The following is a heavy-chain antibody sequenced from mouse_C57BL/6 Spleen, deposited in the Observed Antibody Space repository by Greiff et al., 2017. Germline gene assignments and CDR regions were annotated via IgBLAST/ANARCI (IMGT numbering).Heavy chain of an antibody. V-gene: IGHV1-59*01. J-gene: IGHJ2*01. CDR2: IDPSDSYT. Sequence: QVQLQQPGAELVRPGTSVKLSCKASGYTFTSYWMHWVKQRPGQGLEWIGVIDPSDSYTNYIQKFKGKATLTVDTSSSTAYMQLSSLTSEDSAVYYCARSDYYGSSYLDYWGQGTTLTVSS. CDR1: GYTFTSYW. D-gene: IGHD1-1*01. CDR3: ARSDYYGSSYLDY.